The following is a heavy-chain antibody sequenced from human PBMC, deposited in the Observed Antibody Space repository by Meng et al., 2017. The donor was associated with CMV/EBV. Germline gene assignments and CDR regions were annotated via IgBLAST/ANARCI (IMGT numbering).Heavy chain of an antibody. Sequence: GGSLRLSCAASGFTFSSYEMNWVRQAPGKGLEWVSYISSSGSTIYYADSVKGRFTISRDNAKNSLYLQMNSLRAEDTAVYYCARDKVPIYCSSTSCYRYYYYGMDVWGQGTTVTVS. CDR1: GFTFSSYE. CDR2: ISSSGSTI. J-gene: IGHJ6*02. D-gene: IGHD2-2*02. CDR3: ARDKVPIYCSSTSCYRYYYYGMDV. V-gene: IGHV3-48*03.